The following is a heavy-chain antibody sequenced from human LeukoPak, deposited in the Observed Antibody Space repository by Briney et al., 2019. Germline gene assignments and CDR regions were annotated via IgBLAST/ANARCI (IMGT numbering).Heavy chain of an antibody. V-gene: IGHV4-34*01. CDR3: ARAADYGDRYFDY. J-gene: IGHJ4*02. D-gene: IGHD4-17*01. Sequence: SSETLSLTCAVYGGSFSGYYWSWLRQPPGKGLEWIGEINHSGSTNYNPSLKSRVTISVDTSKNQFSLKLSSVTAADTAVYYCARAADYGDRYFDYWGQGTLVTVSS. CDR1: GGSFSGYY. CDR2: INHSGST.